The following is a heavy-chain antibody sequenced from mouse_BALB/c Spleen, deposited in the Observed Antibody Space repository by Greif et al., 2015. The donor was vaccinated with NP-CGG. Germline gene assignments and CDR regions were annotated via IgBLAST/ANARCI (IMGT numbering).Heavy chain of an antibody. D-gene: IGHD2-2*01. CDR1: GYTFTSYW. V-gene: IGHV1-7*01. CDR2: INPSTGYT. CDR3: ARAPPMVTDAMDY. J-gene: IGHJ4*01. Sequence: QVQLKESGAELAKPGASVKMSCKASGYTFTSYWMHWVKQRPGQGLEWIGYINPSTGYTEYNQKFKDKATLTADKSSSTAYMQLSSLTSEDSAVYYCARAPPMVTDAMDYWGQGTSVTVSS.